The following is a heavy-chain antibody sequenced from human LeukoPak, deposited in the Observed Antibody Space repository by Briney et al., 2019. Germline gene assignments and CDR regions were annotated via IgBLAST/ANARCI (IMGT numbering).Heavy chain of an antibody. CDR3: ANYCSSTSCPGDDAFDI. V-gene: IGHV3-74*01. D-gene: IGHD2-2*01. Sequence: QPGGSLRLSCAASGFTFSSYWMHWVRQAPGKGLVWVSRINSDGSSTSYADSVKGRFTISRDNAKNTLYLQMNSLRAEDTAVYYCANYCSSTSCPGDDAFDIWGQGTMVTVSS. CDR2: INSDGSST. CDR1: GFTFSSYW. J-gene: IGHJ3*02.